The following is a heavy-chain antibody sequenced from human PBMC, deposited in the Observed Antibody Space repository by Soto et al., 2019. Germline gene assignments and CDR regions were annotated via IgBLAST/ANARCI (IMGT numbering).Heavy chain of an antibody. Sequence: ASLKVSCKASGYTFTSYGISWVRQAPGQGLEWMGWISAYNGNTNYAQKLQGRVTMTTDTSTSTAYMELRSLRSDDTAVYYCARGLFFSSWDQIIPTVFDYWGQGSLVTGSS. CDR1: GYTFTSYG. CDR2: ISAYNGNT. J-gene: IGHJ4*02. V-gene: IGHV1-18*01. CDR3: ARGLFFSSWDQIIPTVFDY. D-gene: IGHD6-13*01.